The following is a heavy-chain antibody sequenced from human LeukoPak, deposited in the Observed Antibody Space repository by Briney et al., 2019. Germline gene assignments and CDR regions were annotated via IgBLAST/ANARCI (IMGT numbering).Heavy chain of an antibody. CDR3: AKDGVDSSGYDY. Sequence: PGGSLRLSCAASGFTFSSYAMSWVRQAPGKGLEWVSAISGSGGSTYYADSVKGRFTISRDNSKNTLYLQMNSLRAEDTAIYYCAKDGVDSSGYDYWGQGTLVTVSS. CDR2: ISGSGGST. V-gene: IGHV3-23*01. J-gene: IGHJ4*02. D-gene: IGHD3-22*01. CDR1: GFTFSSYA.